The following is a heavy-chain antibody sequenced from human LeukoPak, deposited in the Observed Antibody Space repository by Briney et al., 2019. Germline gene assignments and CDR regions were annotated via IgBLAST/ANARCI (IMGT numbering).Heavy chain of an antibody. V-gene: IGHV3-53*01. CDR2: IYSGGYT. J-gene: IGHJ4*02. CDR1: EFTLKINY. CDR3: AKGRYGSGWYYFDY. D-gene: IGHD6-19*01. Sequence: GGSLRLSCAASEFTLKINYMSWVRQAPGKGLEWGSLIYSGGYTYYSDSVKGRFTVSRDNSKNPLYLQMNSLRAEDTAVYYCAKGRYGSGWYYFDYWGQGTLVTVSS.